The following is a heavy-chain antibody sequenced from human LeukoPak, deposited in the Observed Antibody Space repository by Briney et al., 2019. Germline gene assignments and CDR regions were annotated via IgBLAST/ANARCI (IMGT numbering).Heavy chain of an antibody. Sequence: SETLSLTCTVSGGSISSSSYYWGWIRQPPGKGLEWIGSIYYSGSTYYNPSLKSRVTISVDTSKNRFSLKLSSVTAADTAVYYCARHPIGYCSGGSCRPFDYWGQGTLVTVSS. CDR3: ARHPIGYCSGGSCRPFDY. V-gene: IGHV4-39*01. CDR1: GGSISSSSYY. CDR2: IYYSGST. D-gene: IGHD2-15*01. J-gene: IGHJ4*02.